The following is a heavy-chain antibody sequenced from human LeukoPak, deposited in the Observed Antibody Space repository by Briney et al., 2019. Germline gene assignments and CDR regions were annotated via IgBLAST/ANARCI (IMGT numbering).Heavy chain of an antibody. Sequence: PGGSLRLSCAASGFTFSSYAMHWVRQAPGKGLEWVAVISYDGSNKYYADSVKGRFTISRDNSKNTLYLQMNSLRAEDTAVYYCAKFSGSYSRNFDYWGQGTLVTVSS. D-gene: IGHD1-26*01. CDR2: ISYDGSNK. CDR1: GFTFSSYA. J-gene: IGHJ4*02. CDR3: AKFSGSYSRNFDY. V-gene: IGHV3-30*04.